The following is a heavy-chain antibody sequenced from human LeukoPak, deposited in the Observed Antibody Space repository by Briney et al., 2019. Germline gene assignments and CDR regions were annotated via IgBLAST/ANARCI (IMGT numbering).Heavy chain of an antibody. CDR2: ISGSGGST. J-gene: IGHJ4*02. Sequence: GGSLRLSXAASGFTFSSYAMSWVRQAPGKGLEWVSAISGSGGSTYYADSVKGRFTISRDNSKNTLYPQMNSLRAEDTAVYYCAKYNYYDSSGYNWGQGTLVTVSS. V-gene: IGHV3-23*01. CDR3: AKYNYYDSSGYN. D-gene: IGHD3-22*01. CDR1: GFTFSSYA.